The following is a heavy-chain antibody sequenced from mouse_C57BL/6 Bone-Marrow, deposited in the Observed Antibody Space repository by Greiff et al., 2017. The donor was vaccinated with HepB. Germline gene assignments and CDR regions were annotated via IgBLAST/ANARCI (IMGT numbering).Heavy chain of an antibody. CDR2: ISSGSSTI. D-gene: IGHD2-3*01. CDR3: ARRWLYAMDY. V-gene: IGHV5-17*01. CDR1: GFTFSDYG. Sequence: DVQLVESGGGLVKPGGSLKLSCAASGFTFSDYGMHWVRQAPEKGLEWVAYISSGSSTIYYADTVKGRFTISRDNAKNTLFLHMTSLRSEDTAMYYCARRWLYAMDYWGQGTSVTVSS. J-gene: IGHJ4*01.